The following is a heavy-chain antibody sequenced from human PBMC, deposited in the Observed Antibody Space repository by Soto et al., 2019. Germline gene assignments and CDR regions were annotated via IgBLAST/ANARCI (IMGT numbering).Heavy chain of an antibody. Sequence: PGGSLRLSCAASGFTFSSYAMSWVRQAPGKGLEWVSAISGSGGSTYYADSVKGRFTISRDNSKNTLYLQMNSLRAEDTAVYYCAKEEHLWFGESAVGGFDYWGQGTLVTVSS. CDR1: GFTFSSYA. D-gene: IGHD3-10*01. J-gene: IGHJ4*02. CDR2: ISGSGGST. V-gene: IGHV3-23*01. CDR3: AKEEHLWFGESAVGGFDY.